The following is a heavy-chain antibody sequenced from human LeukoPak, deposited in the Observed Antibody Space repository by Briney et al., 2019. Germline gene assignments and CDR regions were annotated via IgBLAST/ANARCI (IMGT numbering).Heavy chain of an antibody. Sequence: ASVKVSCMASGYTFTSYHMHWVRQAPGQGLEWMGWISAYNGNTNYAQKLQGRVTMTTDTSTSTAYMELSSLRSDDTAVYYCARGMFGWELLGWFDPWGQGTLVTVSS. V-gene: IGHV1-18*04. CDR3: ARGMFGWELLGWFDP. D-gene: IGHD1-26*01. CDR1: GYTFTSYH. CDR2: ISAYNGNT. J-gene: IGHJ5*02.